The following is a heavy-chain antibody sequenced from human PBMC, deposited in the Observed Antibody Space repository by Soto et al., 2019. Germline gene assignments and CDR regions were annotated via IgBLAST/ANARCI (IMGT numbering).Heavy chain of an antibody. V-gene: IGHV3-23*01. CDR1: GFTFNYYD. CDR3: ATSSERLSMATLGGLIPLGFDY. D-gene: IGHD3-16*02. J-gene: IGHJ4*02. CDR2: ISDTGGDT. Sequence: EAQLLESGGGLVQPGGSLRLSCVASGFTFNYYDVSWGPRAPGKGLEGVSTISDTGGDTYYGDSVKGRFSISRDKSRSTVFLQMHSLTVDDTALYYCATSSERLSMATLGGLIPLGFDYWGQGILVTVSS.